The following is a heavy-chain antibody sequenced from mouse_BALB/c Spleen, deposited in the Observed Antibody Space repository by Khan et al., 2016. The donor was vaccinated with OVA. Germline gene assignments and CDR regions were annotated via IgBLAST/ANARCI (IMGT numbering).Heavy chain of an antibody. CDR2: INPSNGRT. V-gene: IGHV1S81*02. CDR1: GYTFTSYW. J-gene: IGHJ2*01. D-gene: IGHD1-1*01. Sequence: QVQLQQSGAELVKPGASVKLSCKASGYTFTSYWMHWVKQRPGQGLEWIGEINPSNGRTNYNEKFKSKATLTVDKSSSTAYMQLSSLTSEDSAVDYCARPDYGSFDYWGQGTTLTVSS. CDR3: ARPDYGSFDY.